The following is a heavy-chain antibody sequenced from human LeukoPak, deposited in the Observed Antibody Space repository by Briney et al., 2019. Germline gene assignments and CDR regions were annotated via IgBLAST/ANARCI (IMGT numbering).Heavy chain of an antibody. CDR1: GFTFSSYA. D-gene: IGHD2-21*01. CDR3: ARSCDSRNYIIDY. Sequence: PGGSLRLSCAASGFTFSSYAMNWVRQAPGKGLEWLSFTSSSSGSTHYADSVKGRFTISRDNAKNSLHLQMNNLTDEDTHVYYCARSCDSRNYIIDYWGQGTLVTVSS. J-gene: IGHJ4*02. V-gene: IGHV3-48*02. CDR2: TSSSSGST.